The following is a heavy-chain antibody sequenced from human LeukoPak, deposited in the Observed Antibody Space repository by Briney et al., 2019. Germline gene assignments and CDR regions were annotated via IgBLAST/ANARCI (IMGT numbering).Heavy chain of an antibody. CDR3: ARDAGEYCSSTSCYYDY. Sequence: VKVSCKGSGYNFDRYGVNWVRQAPGQGLEWVGWISTYNGNTFYAQKFEGRVSMTTDTSTNTVYMDLRSPRSDDTAVYYCARDAGEYCSSTSCYYDYWGQGTLVTVSS. D-gene: IGHD2-2*01. CDR1: GYNFDRYG. J-gene: IGHJ4*02. CDR2: ISTYNGNT. V-gene: IGHV1-18*04.